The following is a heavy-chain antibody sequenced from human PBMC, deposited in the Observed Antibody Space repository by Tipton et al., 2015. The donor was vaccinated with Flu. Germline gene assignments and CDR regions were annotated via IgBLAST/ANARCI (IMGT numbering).Heavy chain of an antibody. J-gene: IGHJ4*02. CDR2: IYWDDDK. V-gene: IGHV2-5*02. D-gene: IGHD5-24*01. Sequence: LVKPTQTLTLTCTFSGFSLSTGGVGVGRIRQPPGKALEWPALIYWDDDKRHTPSLKSRLTITKDTSKNQVVLAMTNMDPVDTATYYCVHLRDGYNSEGLPFNYWGQGTLVTVSS. CDR3: VHLRDGYNSEGLPFNY. CDR1: GFSLSTGGVG.